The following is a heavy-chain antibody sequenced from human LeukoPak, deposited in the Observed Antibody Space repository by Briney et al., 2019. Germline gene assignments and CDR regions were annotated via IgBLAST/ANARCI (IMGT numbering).Heavy chain of an antibody. V-gene: IGHV3-23*01. CDR3: AKGPGLTVFNFDY. Sequence: GGSLRLSCAASGFTFSSYGMSWVRQAPGRGLEWVSIISGSGDSAYYTDSVKGRFTMSRDNSKNTLYLQMNSLRDEDTAVYYCAKGPGLTVFNFDYWGQGALVTVSS. CDR1: GFTFSSYG. D-gene: IGHD3-16*01. CDR2: ISGSGDSA. J-gene: IGHJ4*02.